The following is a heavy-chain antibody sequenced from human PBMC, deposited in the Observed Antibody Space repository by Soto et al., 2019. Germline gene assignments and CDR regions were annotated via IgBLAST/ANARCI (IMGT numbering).Heavy chain of an antibody. Sequence: GGSLRLSCAASGFTFSSYGMHWVRQAPGKGLDWVAVIWYDGSNKYYADSVKGRFTISRDNSKNTLYLQMNSLRAEDTAVYHCAREEKTYYDFWSGYYLFDYWGQGTLVTAPQ. CDR3: AREEKTYYDFWSGYYLFDY. CDR1: GFTFSSYG. V-gene: IGHV3-33*01. J-gene: IGHJ4*02. CDR2: IWYDGSNK. D-gene: IGHD3-3*01.